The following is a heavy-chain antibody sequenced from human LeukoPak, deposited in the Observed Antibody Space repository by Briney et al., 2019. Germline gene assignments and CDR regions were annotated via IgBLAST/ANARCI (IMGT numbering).Heavy chain of an antibody. V-gene: IGHV4-30-4*01. CDR3: ARHDSSSWYYYYGMDV. D-gene: IGHD6-13*01. J-gene: IGHJ6*02. CDR1: GGSISSGDYY. CDR2: IYYSGST. Sequence: IPSQTLSLTCTVSGGSISSGDYYWSWIRQPPGKGLEWIGYIYYSGSTYYNPSLKSRVTISVDTSKNQFSLKLSSVTAADTAVYYCARHDSSSWYYYYGMDVWGQGTTVTVSS.